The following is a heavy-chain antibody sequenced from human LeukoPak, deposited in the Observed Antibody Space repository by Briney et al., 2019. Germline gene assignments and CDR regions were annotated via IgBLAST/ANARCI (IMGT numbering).Heavy chain of an antibody. D-gene: IGHD2-2*01. CDR3: AKDLYQLLFGY. CDR2: INSDGSSR. J-gene: IGHJ4*02. V-gene: IGHV3-74*01. Sequence: EGSLRLSCAASGFTFSSYWMHWVRQAPGKGLVWVSRINSDGSSRSYADSVKGRFTISRDNAKNTLYLQMNSLRAEDTAVYYCAKDLYQLLFGYWGQGTLVTVSS. CDR1: GFTFSSYW.